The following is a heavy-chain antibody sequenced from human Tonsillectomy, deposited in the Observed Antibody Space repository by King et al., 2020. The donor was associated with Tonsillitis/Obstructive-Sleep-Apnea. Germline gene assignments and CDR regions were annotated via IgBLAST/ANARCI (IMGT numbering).Heavy chain of an antibody. Sequence: PLQESGPGLVKPSETLSLTCTVSGGSVSSSSFYWSWIRQPPGKGLEWIGYIYYSGSTNYNPSLKSRVTISVDTSKNQFSLKLNSVTAADTAVYYCARIIRPYYYFDYWGQGTLVTVSS. CDR3: ARIIRPYYYFDY. D-gene: IGHD2-21*01. CDR2: IYYSGST. CDR1: GGSVSSSSFY. J-gene: IGHJ4*02. V-gene: IGHV4-61*01.